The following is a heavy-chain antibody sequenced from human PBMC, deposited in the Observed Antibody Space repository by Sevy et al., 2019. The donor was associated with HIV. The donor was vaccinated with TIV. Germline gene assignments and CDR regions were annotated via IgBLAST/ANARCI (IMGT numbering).Heavy chain of an antibody. V-gene: IGHV3-7*01. D-gene: IGHD3-10*01. CDR2: IKQDGSEK. CDR3: ARPYYYGSGSYLGY. CDR1: GFTFSSYW. Sequence: GGSLRLSCAASGFTFSSYWMSWVRQAPGKGLEWVANIKQDGSEKYYVDSVKGRFTISRDNAKNSLYLQMNSLRAEDTVVYYCARPYYYGSGSYLGYWGQGTLVTVSS. J-gene: IGHJ4*02.